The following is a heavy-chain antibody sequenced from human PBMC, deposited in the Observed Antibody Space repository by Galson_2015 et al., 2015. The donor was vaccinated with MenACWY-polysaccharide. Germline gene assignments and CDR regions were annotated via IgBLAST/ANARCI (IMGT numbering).Heavy chain of an antibody. CDR1: GYSVSSGYY. CDR2: INHAGRT. Sequence: ETLSLTCSVSGYSVSSGYYWGWIRQSPEKGLEWIAEINHAGRTTYNPTLRSRVTVSVDPSKNQFSINLTSVTAADTAVYYCARAWSSGYYSDYWGQGIPVTISS. CDR3: ARAWSSGYYSDY. D-gene: IGHD3-22*01. V-gene: IGHV4-38-2*02. J-gene: IGHJ4*02.